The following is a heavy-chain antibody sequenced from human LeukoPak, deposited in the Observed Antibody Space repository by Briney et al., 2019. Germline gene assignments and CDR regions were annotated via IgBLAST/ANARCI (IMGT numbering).Heavy chain of an antibody. CDR2: IYYSGST. J-gene: IGHJ4*02. D-gene: IGHD2-2*01. CDR3: ARLIGSTSCFDY. Sequence: SETLSLTCAVYGGSISSGDYYWSWIRQPPGKGLEWIGYIYYSGSTCYNPFLKSRVTISVDTSKNQFSLKLSSVTAADTAVYYCARLIGSTSCFDYWGQGTLVTVSS. V-gene: IGHV4-30-4*01. CDR1: GGSISSGDYY.